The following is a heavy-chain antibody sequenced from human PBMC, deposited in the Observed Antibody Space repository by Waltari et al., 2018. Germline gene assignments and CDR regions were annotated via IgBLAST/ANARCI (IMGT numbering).Heavy chain of an antibody. Sequence: QVQLVQSGGEVMKPGASVKVSCKASGYTFTNFGINWVRQAPGQGLEWMGWISPYHGNAEYNPKFQDKGTMTTDTSPKTAYLELRSLRSGDTAVYYCARGGGPRTIVALTFDLWGQGTLVTVSS. CDR3: ARGGGPRTIVALTFDL. CDR2: ISPYHGNA. CDR1: GYTFTNFG. V-gene: IGHV1-18*01. J-gene: IGHJ5*02. D-gene: IGHD5-12*01.